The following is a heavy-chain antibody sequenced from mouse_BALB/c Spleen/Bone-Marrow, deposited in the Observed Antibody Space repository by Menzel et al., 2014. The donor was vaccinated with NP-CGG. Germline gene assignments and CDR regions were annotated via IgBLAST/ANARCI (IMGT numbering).Heavy chain of an antibody. CDR1: GYTFTDYA. J-gene: IGHJ4*01. V-gene: IGHV1-67*01. CDR2: ISSYYGDA. CDR3: AGSGKVRNAMDY. D-gene: IGHD2-14*01. Sequence: VKLVESGAELVRPGVSVKISCKGSGYTFTDYAVHWVKQSHTKSLEWIGLISSYYGDATYNQKFKGKATMTVDKSSSTAFLELARLTSEDSAIYYCAGSGKVRNAMDYWGQGTSVTVSS.